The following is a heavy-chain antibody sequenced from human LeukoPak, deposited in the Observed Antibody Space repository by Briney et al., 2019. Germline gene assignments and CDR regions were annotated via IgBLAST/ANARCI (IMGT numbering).Heavy chain of an antibody. CDR2: IDPSDSYT. D-gene: IGHD6-13*01. Sequence: GESLKISCKGSGYSFTSYWISWVRQIPGKGLEWMGRIDPSDSYTNYSPSFQGHVTISADKSISTAYLQWSSLKASDTAMYYCARLIAAGSDYYYYYGMDVWGQGTTVTVSS. J-gene: IGHJ6*02. CDR1: GYSFTSYW. V-gene: IGHV5-10-1*01. CDR3: ARLIAAGSDYYYYYGMDV.